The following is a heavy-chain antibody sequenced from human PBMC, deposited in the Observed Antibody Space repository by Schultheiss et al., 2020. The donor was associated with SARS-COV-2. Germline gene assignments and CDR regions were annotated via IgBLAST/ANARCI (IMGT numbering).Heavy chain of an antibody. CDR1: GGTFSSYA. CDR2: INPHSGGT. D-gene: IGHD1-26*01. V-gene: IGHV1-2*02. J-gene: IGHJ6*02. CDR3: ARDFPTWDPYGMDG. Sequence: ASVKVSCKASGGTFSSYAISWVRQAPGQGLEWMGWINPHSGGTNYAQKFQGRVTMTRDTSTSTVYMELSSLRSEDTAVYYCARDFPTWDPYGMDGWGQGTTVTVSS.